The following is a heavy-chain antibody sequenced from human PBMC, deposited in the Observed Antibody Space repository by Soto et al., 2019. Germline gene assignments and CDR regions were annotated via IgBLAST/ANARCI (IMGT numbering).Heavy chain of an antibody. CDR2: IYYSGST. V-gene: IGHV4-39*01. J-gene: IGHJ4*02. CDR1: GGSISSSSYY. D-gene: IGHD5-18*01. Sequence: PSETLSLTCTVSGGSISSSSYYWGWIRQPPGKGLEWIGSIYYSGSTYYNPSLKSRVTISVDTSKNQFSLKLSSVTAADTAVYYCAKTPVDTAMAIHPMNDYWGQGTLVTVSS. CDR3: AKTPVDTAMAIHPMNDY.